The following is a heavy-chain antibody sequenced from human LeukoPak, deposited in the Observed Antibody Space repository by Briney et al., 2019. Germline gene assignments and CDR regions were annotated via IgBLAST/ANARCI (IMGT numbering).Heavy chain of an antibody. V-gene: IGHV3-21*01. CDR1: GFTFSSYA. D-gene: IGHD1-26*01. Sequence: GGSLRLSCAASGFTFSSYAMNWVRQAPGKGLEWVSSISSSSSYIYYADSVKGRFTISRDNAKNSLYLQMNSLRAEDTAVYYCARDMDSGSSLFDLWGRGTLVTVSS. CDR3: ARDMDSGSSLFDL. J-gene: IGHJ2*01. CDR2: ISSSSSYI.